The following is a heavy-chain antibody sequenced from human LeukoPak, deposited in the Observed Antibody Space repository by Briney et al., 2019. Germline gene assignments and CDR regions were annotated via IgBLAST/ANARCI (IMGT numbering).Heavy chain of an antibody. J-gene: IGHJ4*02. CDR2: ISDSGGTT. D-gene: IGHD5-24*01. CDR3: AKDSIRRLMATNPYYFDS. V-gene: IGHV3-23*01. Sequence: GGSLRLSCAASGFTFSYYAMSWVRQAPEKGLEWVSGISDSGGTTYYAASVKGRFTIFRDNSKNTLYLQMNSLSADDTAVYYCAKDSIRRLMATNPYYFDSWGQGTLVTVSS. CDR1: GFTFSYYA.